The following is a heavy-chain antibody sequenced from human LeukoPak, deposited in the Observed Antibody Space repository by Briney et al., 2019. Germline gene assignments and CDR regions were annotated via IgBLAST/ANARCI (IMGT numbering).Heavy chain of an antibody. CDR1: GYGFIGYW. J-gene: IGHJ3*02. D-gene: IGHD2-21*01. V-gene: IGHV5-51*01. CDR3: ARRGVRDVLDI. Sequence: NRGESLKISCKGSGYGFIGYWIAWVRQMPGKDLEWMGIIYPGDSHTIYRPSFQGQVTISVDKSISTAYLQWSSLQASDTATYYCARRGVRDVLDIWGRGTMVAVSS. CDR2: IYPGDSHT.